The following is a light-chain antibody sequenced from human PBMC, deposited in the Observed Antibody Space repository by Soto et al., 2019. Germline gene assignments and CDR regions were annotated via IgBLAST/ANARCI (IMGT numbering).Light chain of an antibody. Sequence: EIVLTQSPPSLSLSPGERANVSCRASQSVSSYLAWYQQKPGQAPRLIIYDASNRATGIAARFSGSGSGTDFTLTISSLEPEDFAVYDCQQRSNWPLFGGGTKVEIK. J-gene: IGKJ4*01. CDR3: QQRSNWPL. V-gene: IGKV3-11*01. CDR2: DAS. CDR1: QSVSSY.